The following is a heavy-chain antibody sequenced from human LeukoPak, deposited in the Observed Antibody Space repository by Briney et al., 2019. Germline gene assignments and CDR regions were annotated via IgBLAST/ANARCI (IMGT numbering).Heavy chain of an antibody. J-gene: IGHJ4*02. V-gene: IGHV3-23*01. CDR3: AKATTGYSSGWYYFDY. Sequence: GGSLRLSCAASGFTFSSYALTWVRQAPGKGLEWVSVIGRSGDIYYADSVKGRFTISRDNSKNTLYLQMDSLRAEDTAVYYCAKATTGYSSGWYYFDYWGQGTLVTVSS. CDR1: GFTFSSYA. D-gene: IGHD6-19*01. CDR2: IGRSGDI.